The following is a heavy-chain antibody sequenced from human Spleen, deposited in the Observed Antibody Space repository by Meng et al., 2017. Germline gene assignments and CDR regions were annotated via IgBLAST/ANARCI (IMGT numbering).Heavy chain of an antibody. CDR2: IYHGGDT. CDR3: ASWIYSCGWQ. J-gene: IGHJ4*02. D-gene: IGHD6-19*01. V-gene: IGHV4/OR15-8*02. CDR1: GCSISSSDW. Sequence: SGYLYLYWVVSGCSISSSDWWSWVRPPPGKGLEWIGEIYHGGDTNYNPSLKSRVTIAIDKSKNQFSLKLSSVTAADTAVYYCASWIYSCGWQWGQGALVTVSS.